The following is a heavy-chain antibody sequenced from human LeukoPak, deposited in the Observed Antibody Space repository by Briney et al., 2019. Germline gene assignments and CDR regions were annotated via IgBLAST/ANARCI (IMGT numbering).Heavy chain of an antibody. Sequence: SETPSRTCTVSSGSISSYYWSWIRHHPAERRVWIGYIYYTGSTKYIASLQSRVTISVDTSKNQFSLKVSSVTAADAAVYYCARLRPSIGAAGTFDYWGQGTLVTVSS. CDR2: IYYTGST. CDR1: SGSISSYY. J-gene: IGHJ4*02. V-gene: IGHV4-59*08. CDR3: ARLRPSIGAAGTFDY. D-gene: IGHD6-13*01.